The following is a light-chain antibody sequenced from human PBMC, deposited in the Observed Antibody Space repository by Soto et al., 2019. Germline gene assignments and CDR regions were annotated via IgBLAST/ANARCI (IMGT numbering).Light chain of an antibody. CDR1: QSVSSSY. CDR3: QQYGSSIT. J-gene: IGKJ5*01. V-gene: IGKV3-20*01. CDR2: GAS. Sequence: EIVLTQSPGTLSLSPGERATLACRASQSVSSSYLAWYQQTPGQAPRLLIYGASSRATGIPDRFSGSGSGTDLTLTISRLEPEDFAVYYCQQYGSSITFGQGTRLEIK.